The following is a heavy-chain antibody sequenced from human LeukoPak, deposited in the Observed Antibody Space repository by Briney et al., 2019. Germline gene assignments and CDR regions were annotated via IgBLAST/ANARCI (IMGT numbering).Heavy chain of an antibody. J-gene: IGHJ4*02. CDR1: GGSMSSGTYY. Sequence: SETLSLTCTVSGGSMSSGTYYWSWIRQPPGKGLEWIGYIYYSGSTNYNPSLKSRVTISVDTSKNQFSLKLSSVTAADTAVYYCARHPSIGQQLVYWGQGTLVTVSS. CDR2: IYYSGST. CDR3: ARHPSIGQQLVY. V-gene: IGHV4-61*01. D-gene: IGHD6-13*01.